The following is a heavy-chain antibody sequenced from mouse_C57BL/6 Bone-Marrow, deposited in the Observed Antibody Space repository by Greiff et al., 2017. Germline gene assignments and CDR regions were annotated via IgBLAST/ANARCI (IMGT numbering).Heavy chain of an antibody. V-gene: IGHV1-85*01. CDR1: GYTFTSYD. D-gene: IGHD1-1*01. CDR2: IYPRDGST. CDR3: ARKCYGSSSYFDD. Sequence: LVESGPELVKPGASVKLSCKASGYTFTSYDINWVKQRPGQGLEWIGWIYPRDGSTKYNEKFKGKATLTAATSSSTAYMELHSLTSEDSAFYICARKCYGSSSYFDDWGQGTTLTVSS. J-gene: IGHJ2*01.